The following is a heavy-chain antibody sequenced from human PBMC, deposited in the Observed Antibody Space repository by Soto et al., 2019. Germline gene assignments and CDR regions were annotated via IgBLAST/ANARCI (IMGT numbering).Heavy chain of an antibody. CDR3: AERRDDYGDYDPPFFGY. V-gene: IGHV4-4*02. Sequence: SETLSLTCAVSGGSISSYNWWSWVRQPPGKGLEWIGEIYHSGSTSYNPSLKSRVTISVDKSKRQFSLRLSSVTAADTAVYYCAERRDDYGDYDPPFFGYWGQGTLVTVSS. CDR1: GGSISSYNW. CDR2: IYHSGST. D-gene: IGHD4-17*01. J-gene: IGHJ4*02.